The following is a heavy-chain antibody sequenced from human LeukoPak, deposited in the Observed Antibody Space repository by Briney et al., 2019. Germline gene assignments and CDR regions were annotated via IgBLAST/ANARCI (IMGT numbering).Heavy chain of an antibody. V-gene: IGHV3-23*01. Sequence: GGSLRLSCASCRFTLISYAMSWLRQPPARGGEGVSANSGSGSNTYYADCVKGRFTTSRDNSKNTLYLQTNSLRAEDTAVYYCAIRYYDSSGYTAALAYWGQATLVTASS. J-gene: IGHJ4*02. CDR1: RFTLISYA. D-gene: IGHD3-22*01. CDR3: AIRYYDSSGYTAALAY. CDR2: NSGSGSNT.